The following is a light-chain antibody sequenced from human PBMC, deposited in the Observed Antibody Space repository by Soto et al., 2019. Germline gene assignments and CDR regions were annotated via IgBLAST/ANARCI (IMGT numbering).Light chain of an antibody. CDR1: SSDIGSYNY. CDR3: SSYTTTSTLVV. J-gene: IGLJ2*01. V-gene: IGLV2-14*01. Sequence: QSALTQPASVSGSPGQSITISCSGTSSDIGSYNYVSWYQQHPGKAPKLMIYDVTNRPSGVSERFSGSKSGNTASLTISGLQADDEADYYCSSYTTTSTLVVFGGGTKLTVL. CDR2: DVT.